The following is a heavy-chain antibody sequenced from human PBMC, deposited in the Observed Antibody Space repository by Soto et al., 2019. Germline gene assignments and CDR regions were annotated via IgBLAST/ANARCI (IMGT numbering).Heavy chain of an antibody. Sequence: EVQLVETGGGLIQPGGSLRLSCAASGFTVSSNYMSWVRQAPGKGLEWVSVIYSGGSTYYADFVKGRFTISRDNSKNMVHLQMNSLRAEDTAVYYCAREKYCSDGSCYEGAYYYYGMDVWGQGTTVTVSS. CDR1: GFTVSSNY. D-gene: IGHD2-15*01. V-gene: IGHV3-53*02. J-gene: IGHJ6*02. CDR3: AREKYCSDGSCYEGAYYYYGMDV. CDR2: IYSGGST.